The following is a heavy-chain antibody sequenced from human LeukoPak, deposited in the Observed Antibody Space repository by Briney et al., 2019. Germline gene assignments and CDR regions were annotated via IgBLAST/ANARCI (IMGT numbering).Heavy chain of an antibody. J-gene: IGHJ3*02. D-gene: IGHD6-19*01. Sequence: GGSLRLSCAASGFTFSSYGMHWVRQAPGKGLEWVAFIRYDGSNKYYADSVKGRLTISRDNSKNTLYLQMNSLRAEDTAVYYCARGRLAVANDAFDIWGQGTMVTVSS. CDR2: IRYDGSNK. CDR3: ARGRLAVANDAFDI. CDR1: GFTFSSYG. V-gene: IGHV3-30*02.